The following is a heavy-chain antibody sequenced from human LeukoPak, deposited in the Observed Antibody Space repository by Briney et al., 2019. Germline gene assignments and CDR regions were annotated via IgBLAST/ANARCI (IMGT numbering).Heavy chain of an antibody. CDR1: GGSISGYY. Sequence: PSETLSLTCIVSGGSISGYYWSWIRQPPGKGLEWIGSIYYSVNTNYNPSLKSRGTISVDTSKKQFSLKVTSVTAADTAVYYCARDGGHTVSTDWGQGTLVTVSS. CDR3: ARDGGHTVSTD. CDR2: IYYSVNT. D-gene: IGHD4-17*01. V-gene: IGHV4-59*01. J-gene: IGHJ4*02.